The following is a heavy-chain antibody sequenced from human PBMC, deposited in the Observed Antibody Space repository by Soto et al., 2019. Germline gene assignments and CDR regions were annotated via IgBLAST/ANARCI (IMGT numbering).Heavy chain of an antibody. J-gene: IGHJ4*02. CDR1: GYNFNSYG. CDR2: ISGYNGNF. V-gene: IGHV1-18*04. Sequence: ASVKVSCKASGYNFNSYGGAWVRQAPGQGLEWMGWISGYNGNFMYAEKVEERVTMTTSTAYMELRSLRSDDTAVYFCAREVDIVPTPGGDYWGQGTLVTVPS. D-gene: IGHD5-12*01. CDR3: AREVDIVPTPGGDY.